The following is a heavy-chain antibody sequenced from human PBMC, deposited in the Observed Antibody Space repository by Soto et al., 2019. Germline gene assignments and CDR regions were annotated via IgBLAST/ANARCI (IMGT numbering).Heavy chain of an antibody. D-gene: IGHD5-18*01. CDR1: GFTFSSYA. Sequence: EVQLLESGGGLVQPGGSLRLSCAASGFTFSSYAMSWVRQAPGKGLEWVSAISGSGGSTYYADSVKGRFTISRDNSKNTLYLQMNSLRAEDTAVYYCAKDPLYSDYYYYGMDVWGQGTTVTVSS. CDR3: AKDPLYSDYYYYGMDV. V-gene: IGHV3-23*01. CDR2: ISGSGGST. J-gene: IGHJ6*02.